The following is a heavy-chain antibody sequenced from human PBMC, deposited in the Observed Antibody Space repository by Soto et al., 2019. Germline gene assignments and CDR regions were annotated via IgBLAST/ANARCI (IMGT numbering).Heavy chain of an antibody. D-gene: IGHD3-3*01. CDR2: YYGGGSTST. CDR3: TKDRHPDGIWSFDC. CDR1: GFTFSIYT. Sequence: QLLESGGSLVQPGGSLRLSCAAAGFTFSIYTMSWVRQAPGKGPEWVAGYYGGGSTSTFYEESVKGRFTISRDNSKNMLFLQMNSLRGEDTAVYYCTKDRHPDGIWSFDCWGQGTLVTVSS. J-gene: IGHJ4*02. V-gene: IGHV3-23*01.